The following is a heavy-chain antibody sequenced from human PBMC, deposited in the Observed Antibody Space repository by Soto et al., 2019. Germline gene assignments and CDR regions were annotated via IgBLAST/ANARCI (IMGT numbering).Heavy chain of an antibody. CDR3: VRGGGVDVVTPTRIVFDY. D-gene: IGHD2-21*02. Sequence: QVQLVQSGAEVKKPGASVKVSCKVSGYTFTGNYMHWMRQAPGQGPEWMGWINPRNGDTDYAQKFQGRVTITRDPSISTAYMDLSRLTSDDTAIYFCVRGGGVDVVTPTRIVFDYWGQGTLLTVSS. V-gene: IGHV1-2*02. CDR1: GYTFTGNY. CDR2: INPRNGDT. J-gene: IGHJ4*02.